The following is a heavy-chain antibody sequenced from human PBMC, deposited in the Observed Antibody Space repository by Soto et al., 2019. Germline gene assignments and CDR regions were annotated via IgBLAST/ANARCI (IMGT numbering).Heavy chain of an antibody. CDR2: INPNSGGT. V-gene: IGHV1-2*04. CDR3: ESAAGTNYYDYGMDV. CDR1: GYTFTGYY. Sequence: ASVKVSCKASGYTFTGYYMHWVRQAPGQGLEWMGWINPNSGGTNYAQKFQGWVTMTRDTSISAAYMELSRLRSDDTAVYYCESAAGTNYYDYGMDVWGQGSTATV. D-gene: IGHD6-13*01. J-gene: IGHJ6*02.